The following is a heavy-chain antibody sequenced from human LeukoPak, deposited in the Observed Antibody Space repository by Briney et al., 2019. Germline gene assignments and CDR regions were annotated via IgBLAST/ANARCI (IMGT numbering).Heavy chain of an antibody. J-gene: IGHJ4*02. CDR1: GFTFSSYA. Sequence: GGSLKLSCAASGFTFSSYAMSWVRQAPGKGLEWVSAISGSGGSTYYADSVKGRFTISRDNSKNTLYLQMNSLRAEDTAVYYCAKDGRIGTSVDYWGQGTLVTVSS. CDR3: AKDGRIGTSVDY. CDR2: ISGSGGST. V-gene: IGHV3-23*01. D-gene: IGHD1-14*01.